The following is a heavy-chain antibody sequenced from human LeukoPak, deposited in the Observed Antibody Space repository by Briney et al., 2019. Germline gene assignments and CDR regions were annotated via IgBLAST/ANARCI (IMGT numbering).Heavy chain of an antibody. CDR3: ARAPGATDYYYYGMDV. J-gene: IGHJ6*02. Sequence: SETLSLTCAVYGGSFSGYYWSWIRQPPGKGLEWIGYIYHSGTTYHNPSLKSRVTISVDRSKNQFSLKLSSVTAADTAVYYCARAPGATDYYYYGMDVWGQGTTVTVSS. D-gene: IGHD3-10*01. V-gene: IGHV4-34*01. CDR2: IYHSGTT. CDR1: GGSFSGYY.